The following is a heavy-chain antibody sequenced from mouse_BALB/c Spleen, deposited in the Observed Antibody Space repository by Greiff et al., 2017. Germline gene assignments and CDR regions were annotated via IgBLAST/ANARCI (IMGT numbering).Heavy chain of an antibody. J-gene: IGHJ3*01. V-gene: IGHV5-9-4*01. CDR3: ARELGDGNYGAY. CDR1: GFTFSSYA. CDR2: ISSGGSYT. Sequence: EVKLVESGGGLVKPGGSLKLSCAASGFTFSSYAMSWVRQSPEKRLEWVAEISSGGSYTYYPDTVTGRFTISRDNAKNTLYLEMSSLRSEDTAMYYCARELGDGNYGAYWGQGTLVTVSA. D-gene: IGHD2-1*01.